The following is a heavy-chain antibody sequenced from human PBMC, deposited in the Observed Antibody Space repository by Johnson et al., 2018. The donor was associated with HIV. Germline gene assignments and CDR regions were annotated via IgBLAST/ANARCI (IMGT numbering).Heavy chain of an antibody. CDR1: GFTFSNYA. J-gene: IGHJ3*02. D-gene: IGHD3-3*01. Sequence: MQLVESGGGVVQPGRSLRLSCAASGFTFSNYAMHWVRQAPGKGLEWVGRTRNKANSYTTEYAASVKGRFTISRDDSKNTLYLQMNSLKIEDTAVYYCTDYNFWTKRAFDIWGQGTMVTVSS. V-gene: IGHV3-72*01. CDR2: TRNKANSYTT. CDR3: TDYNFWTKRAFDI.